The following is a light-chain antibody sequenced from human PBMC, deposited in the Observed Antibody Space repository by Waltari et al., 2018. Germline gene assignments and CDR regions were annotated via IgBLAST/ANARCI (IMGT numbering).Light chain of an antibody. CDR2: GTS. V-gene: IGKV3-15*01. Sequence: DIVMTQSPATLSVSPGGGATLSCRASQSVTSILAWYQQKPGQAPRLLIYGTSTMATGIPDRFSGSGSGAEFTLTISSLQSEDFAVYYCQQYNNWPPTFGQGTKLEIK. J-gene: IGKJ2*01. CDR3: QQYNNWPPT. CDR1: QSVTSI.